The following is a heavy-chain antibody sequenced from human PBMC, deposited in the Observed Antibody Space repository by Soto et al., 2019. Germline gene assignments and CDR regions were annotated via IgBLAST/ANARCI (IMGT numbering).Heavy chain of an antibody. V-gene: IGHV1-69*02. CDR3: AGSGYCSGGSCYSEYWFDP. D-gene: IGHD2-15*01. CDR1: GGTFSSYT. CDR2: IIPILGIA. J-gene: IGHJ5*02. Sequence: ASVKVSCKASGGTFSSYTISWVRQAPGQGLEWMGRIIPILGIANYAQKFQGRVTITADKSTSTAYMELSSLRSEDTAVYYCAGSGYCSGGSCYSEYWFDPWGQGTLVTVSS.